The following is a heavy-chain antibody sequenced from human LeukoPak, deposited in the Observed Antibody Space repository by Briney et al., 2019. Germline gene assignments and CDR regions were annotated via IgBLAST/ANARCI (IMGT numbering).Heavy chain of an antibody. CDR2: TSSSGSTI. CDR1: GFTFSSYE. CDR3: ARDPDSSSWFNPAEYFQH. J-gene: IGHJ1*01. D-gene: IGHD6-13*01. Sequence: GGSLRLSCAASGFTFSSYEMNWVRQAPGKGLEWVTYTSSSGSTIYYADSVKGRFTISRDNAKNSLYLQMNSLRAEDTAVYYCARDPDSSSWFNPAEYFQHWGQGTLVTVSS. V-gene: IGHV3-48*03.